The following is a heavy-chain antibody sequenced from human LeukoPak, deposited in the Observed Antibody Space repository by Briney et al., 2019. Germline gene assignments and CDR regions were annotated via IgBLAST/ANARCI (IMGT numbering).Heavy chain of an antibody. Sequence: HPGGSLRLSCAASGFTFNSYSMHWVRQAPGKGLKWVAVISSHGSNKDYADSVKGRFTISRDNSKNTLYLQMNSLRAEDTAVYYCAKGEEYSSGWYDAFDIWGQGTMVTVSS. CDR2: ISSHGSNK. D-gene: IGHD6-19*01. V-gene: IGHV3-30*04. CDR3: AKGEEYSSGWYDAFDI. CDR1: GFTFNSYS. J-gene: IGHJ3*02.